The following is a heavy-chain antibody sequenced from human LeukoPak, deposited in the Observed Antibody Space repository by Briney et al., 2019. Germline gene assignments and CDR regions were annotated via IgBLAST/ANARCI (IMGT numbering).Heavy chain of an antibody. CDR3: ARDPGTAMVPGYFDY. CDR1: GFTFSGFA. Sequence: GGSLRLSCAASGFTFSGFAMSWVRQAPGTGLEWVSAISASGNTTYYGDSVTGRFIISRDNSKNTLYLQMNSLRADDTAVYYCARDPGTAMVPGYFDYWGQGTLVTVSS. D-gene: IGHD5-18*01. CDR2: ISASGNTT. J-gene: IGHJ4*02. V-gene: IGHV3-23*01.